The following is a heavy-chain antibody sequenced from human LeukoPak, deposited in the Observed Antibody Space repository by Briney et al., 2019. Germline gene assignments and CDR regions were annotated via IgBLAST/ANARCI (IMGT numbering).Heavy chain of an antibody. D-gene: IGHD1-14*01. CDR1: GFTFDDYA. V-gene: IGHV3-43*02. CDR3: AKDIRNSGDRGNLDY. CDR2: ISGDGGTT. Sequence: GGSLRLSCAASGFTFDDYAMHWVRQAPGKGLEWVSLISGDGGTTYYAGSVKGRFTISRDNSKNSLYLQMNSLRTEDTALYYCAKDIRNSGDRGNLDYWGQGTLVTVSS. J-gene: IGHJ4*02.